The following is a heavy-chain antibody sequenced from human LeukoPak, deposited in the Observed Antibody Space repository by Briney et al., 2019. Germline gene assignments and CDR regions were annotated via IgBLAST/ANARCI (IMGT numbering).Heavy chain of an antibody. Sequence: GGSLRLSCAASGFTFSDYWMSWMRQAPGKGLEWVANIKYDGDEEYYVDSVKGRFTISRDNSKNTLYLQMNSLRAEDTAVYYCAKNYDSSYDYWGQGTLVTVSS. CDR2: IKYDGDEE. CDR3: AKNYDSSYDY. D-gene: IGHD3-22*01. V-gene: IGHV3-7*03. CDR1: GFTFSDYW. J-gene: IGHJ4*02.